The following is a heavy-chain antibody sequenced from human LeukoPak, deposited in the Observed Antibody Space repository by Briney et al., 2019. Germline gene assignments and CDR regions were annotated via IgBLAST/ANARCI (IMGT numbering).Heavy chain of an antibody. CDR2: IYYSGST. D-gene: IGHD4-17*01. CDR1: GGSISSYY. CDR3: ARFIPLRRGLDY. V-gene: IGHV4-59*01. Sequence: PSETLSLTCTVSGGSISSYYWSWIRQPPGKGLEWIGYIYYSGSTNYNPSLKSRVTISVDTSKNQFSLKLSSVTAADTAVYYCARFIPLRRGLDYWGQGTLVTVSS. J-gene: IGHJ4*02.